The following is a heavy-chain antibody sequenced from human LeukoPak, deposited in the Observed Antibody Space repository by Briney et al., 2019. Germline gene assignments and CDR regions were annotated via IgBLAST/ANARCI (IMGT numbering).Heavy chain of an antibody. D-gene: IGHD4-17*01. CDR3: VKVYPTVTTSSVLGS. CDR2: VSYDGNLQ. Sequence: GGSLKLSCAASGFIFSNYAIHWVRQAPGKGLEWVAAVSYDGNLQHYADAVKGRFTVSRDNSKNTVFLQINSLRTDDSAVYWCVKVYPTVTTSSVLGSWGQGTLVTVSS. J-gene: IGHJ4*02. V-gene: IGHV3-30*18. CDR1: GFIFSNYA.